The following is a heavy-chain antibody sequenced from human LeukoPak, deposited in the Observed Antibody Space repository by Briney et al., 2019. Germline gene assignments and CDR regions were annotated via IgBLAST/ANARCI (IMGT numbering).Heavy chain of an antibody. Sequence: GGSLRLSCAASGFTFDDYARHWVRQAPGKGLEWVSLISGDGGNTHYADSVKGRFTISRDNSKNSLYLQMNSLRTEDTALYYCALFGESTDYYFDYWGQGTLITVSS. J-gene: IGHJ4*02. V-gene: IGHV3-43*02. CDR3: ALFGESTDYYFDY. CDR2: ISGDGGNT. CDR1: GFTFDDYA. D-gene: IGHD3-10*02.